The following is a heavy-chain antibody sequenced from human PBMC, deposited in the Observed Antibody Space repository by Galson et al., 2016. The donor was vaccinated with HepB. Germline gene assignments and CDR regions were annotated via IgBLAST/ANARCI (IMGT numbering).Heavy chain of an antibody. CDR2: IWYDGSNK. CDR3: ARETGAFIFDY. J-gene: IGHJ4*02. V-gene: IGHV3-33*01. Sequence: SLRLSCATSGLSFSSHGMHWVRQAPGKGLEWVAQIWYDGSNKYYGDSVKGRFTISRDNSKNTLYLQMSSLRVEDTAVYYCARETGAFIFDYWGRGTLVTVSS. D-gene: IGHD2-8*02. CDR1: GLSFSSHG.